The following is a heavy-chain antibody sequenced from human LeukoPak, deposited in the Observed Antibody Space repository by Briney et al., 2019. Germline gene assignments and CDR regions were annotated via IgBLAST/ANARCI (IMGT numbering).Heavy chain of an antibody. J-gene: IGHJ4*02. V-gene: IGHV3-20*04. Sequence: GGSLRLSCAASGFTFDDYGMSWVRHAPGKGLEWVSGINWNGGSTGYADSVKGRFTISRDNAKNSLYLQMNSLRAEDTAVYYCARGPAASGYYDSRGRYGYFDYWGQGTLVTVSS. CDR2: INWNGGST. CDR1: GFTFDDYG. D-gene: IGHD3-22*01. CDR3: ARGPAASGYYDSRGRYGYFDY.